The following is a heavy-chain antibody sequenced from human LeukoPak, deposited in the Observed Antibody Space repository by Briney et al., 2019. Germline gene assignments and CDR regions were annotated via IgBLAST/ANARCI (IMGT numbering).Heavy chain of an antibody. J-gene: IGHJ4*02. D-gene: IGHD3-16*01. CDR2: IKHNGDEL. V-gene: IGHV3-7*01. Sequence: LTGGSLRLSCAASGFTFSSYWMTWVRQAPGKGLEWVANIKHNGDELNYVDSVEDRFTISRDNAKNSLYLHMTSLRAEDTAVCYCARELRTFDSWGQGTLVTVSS. CDR3: ARELRTFDS. CDR1: GFTFSSYW.